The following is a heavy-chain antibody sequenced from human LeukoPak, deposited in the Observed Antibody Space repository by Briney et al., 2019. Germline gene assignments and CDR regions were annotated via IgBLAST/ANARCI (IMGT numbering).Heavy chain of an antibody. D-gene: IGHD3-22*01. V-gene: IGHV1-46*01. CDR3: ARDLFNYYDSSGADY. J-gene: IGHJ4*02. CDR1: GYTFTSYY. Sequence: ASVKVSCKASGYTFTSYYMHWVRQAPGQGLEWMGIINPSGGSTSYAQKFQGRVTMTRDTSTGTVYMELGSLRSEDTAVYYCARDLFNYYDSSGADYWGQGTLVTVSS. CDR2: INPSGGST.